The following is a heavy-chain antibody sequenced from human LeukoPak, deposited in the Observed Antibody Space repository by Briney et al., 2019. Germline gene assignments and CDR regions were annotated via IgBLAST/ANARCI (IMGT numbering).Heavy chain of an antibody. V-gene: IGHV4-59*01. CDR1: GGSISSYY. CDR3: ARIPYYYDSGGYRPYYFDY. CDR2: IYYSGST. D-gene: IGHD3-22*01. J-gene: IGHJ4*02. Sequence: SETLSLTCTVSGGSISSYYRSWIRQPPGKGLEWIGYIYYSGSTNYNPSLKSRVTISVDTSKNQFSLKLSSVTAADTAVYYCARIPYYYDSGGYRPYYFDYWGQGTLVTVSS.